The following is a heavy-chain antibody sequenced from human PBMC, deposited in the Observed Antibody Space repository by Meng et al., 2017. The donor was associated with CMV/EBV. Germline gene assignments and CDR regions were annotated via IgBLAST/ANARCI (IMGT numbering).Heavy chain of an antibody. CDR3: ASGGGDY. J-gene: IGHJ4*02. D-gene: IGHD3-16*01. CDR1: GYTFTGYY. CDR2: MNPNSGNT. Sequence: ASVKVSCKASGYTFTGYYMHWVRQAPGQGLEWMGWMNPNSGNTGYAQKFQGRVTMTRNTSISTAYMELSSLRSEDTAVYYCASGGGDYWGQGTLVTVSS. V-gene: IGHV1-8*02.